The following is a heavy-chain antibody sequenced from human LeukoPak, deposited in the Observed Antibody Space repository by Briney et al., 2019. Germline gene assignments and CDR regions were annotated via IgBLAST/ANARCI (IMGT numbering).Heavy chain of an antibody. D-gene: IGHD3-9*01. CDR3: ARFLVAFDLTGYYNGAFDI. Sequence: PRASVKVSCKASGYTFTGYYMHWVRQAPGQGLEWMGWINPNSGGTNYAQKFQGRVTMTRDTSTSTAYMELSRLRSDDTAVYYCARFLVAFDLTGYYNGAFDIWGQGTMVTVSS. J-gene: IGHJ3*02. CDR1: GYTFTGYY. V-gene: IGHV1-2*02. CDR2: INPNSGGT.